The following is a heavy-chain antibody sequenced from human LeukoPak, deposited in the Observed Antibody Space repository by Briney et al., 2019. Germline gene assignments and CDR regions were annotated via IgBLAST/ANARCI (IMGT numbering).Heavy chain of an antibody. CDR3: ARGSYSLGGFDY. CDR2: ISSDESDT. V-gene: IGHV3-74*01. Sequence: GGSLRLSCAASGFTFSSYWMHWVRQAPGKGLVWVSRISSDESDTNYADSVKGRFTISRDNAKNTLYLPMNSLRAEDTAVYYCARGSYSLGGFDYWGQGTLVTVSS. D-gene: IGHD6-13*01. CDR1: GFTFSSYW. J-gene: IGHJ4*02.